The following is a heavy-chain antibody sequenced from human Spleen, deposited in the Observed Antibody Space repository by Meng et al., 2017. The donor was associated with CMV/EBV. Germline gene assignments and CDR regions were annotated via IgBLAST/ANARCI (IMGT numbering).Heavy chain of an antibody. CDR3: AKSSAGRSGFEDY. CDR1: GFTFSRYW. D-gene: IGHD5-12*01. CDR2: IRYDGTNI. Sequence: GESLKISCAASGFTFSRYWMGWVRQAPGKGLEWVTFIRYDGTNIHYADSVKGRFTISRDNSKNTVYLQMNSLRAEDTAMYYCAKSSAGRSGFEDYWGQGTLVTVSS. V-gene: IGHV3-30*02. J-gene: IGHJ4*02.